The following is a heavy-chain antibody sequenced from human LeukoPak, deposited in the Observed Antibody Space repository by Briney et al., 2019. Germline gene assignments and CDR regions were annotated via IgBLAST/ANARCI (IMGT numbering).Heavy chain of an antibody. CDR1: GFTFSSYA. CDR2: ISGSGGST. J-gene: IGHJ6*03. D-gene: IGHD6-6*01. Sequence: GGSLRLSCAASGFTFSSYAMSWVRQAPGKGLEWVSPISGSGGSTYYADSVKGRFTISRDNSKNTLYLQMNSLRAEDTAVYYCAKDKGTYSSSSYYYMDVWGKGTTVTVSS. V-gene: IGHV3-23*01. CDR3: AKDKGTYSSSSYYYMDV.